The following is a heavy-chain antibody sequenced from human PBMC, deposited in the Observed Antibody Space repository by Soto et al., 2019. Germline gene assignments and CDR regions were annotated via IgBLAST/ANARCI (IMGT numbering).Heavy chain of an antibody. CDR2: IIPKFGST. CDR1: GDTFTSYS. V-gene: IGHV1-69*01. J-gene: IGHJ1*01. D-gene: IGHD6-13*01. Sequence: QGQLVQSGAEVKKPGSSVKVSCKSSGDTFTSYSIAWMRQAPGQGLEWMGGIIPKFGSTKYARKFQDRVTSTAAESTSTAYMELSGLRSEDTAVYFCARWRSSSWFAGFFQFWGQGTRVTVSS. CDR3: ARWRSSSWFAGFFQF.